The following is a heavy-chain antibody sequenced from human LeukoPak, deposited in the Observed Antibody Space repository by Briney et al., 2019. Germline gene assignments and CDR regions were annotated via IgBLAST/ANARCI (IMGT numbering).Heavy chain of an antibody. V-gene: IGHV3-9*01. CDR2: INWKSGNT. CDR1: GFNFDDYA. CDR3: AKVAYFDNSDYYWGAGVYVDS. Sequence: GGSLRLSCGASGFNFDDYAMQGVRQAPGKGLEWVSGINWKSGNTGYADSVKGRFTISRDNAKNSLYLQMNSLRAEDTALYFCAKVAYFDNSDYYWGAGVYVDSWGQGTVVTVSS. J-gene: IGHJ4*02. D-gene: IGHD3-22*01.